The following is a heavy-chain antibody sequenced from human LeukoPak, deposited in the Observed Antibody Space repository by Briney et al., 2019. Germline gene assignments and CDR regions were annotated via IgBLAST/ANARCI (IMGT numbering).Heavy chain of an antibody. D-gene: IGHD1-26*01. V-gene: IGHV1-46*04. Sequence: ASVKVSCKASGYTLTSYYMHWVRQAPGQGLEWMGMINPSGGSTSYAQKLQGRVTMTRDTSTSTVYMELSSLRSEDTAVYFCARVARAWELRPPFDYWGQGTLVTVSS. CDR1: GYTLTSYY. CDR2: INPSGGST. J-gene: IGHJ4*02. CDR3: ARVARAWELRPPFDY.